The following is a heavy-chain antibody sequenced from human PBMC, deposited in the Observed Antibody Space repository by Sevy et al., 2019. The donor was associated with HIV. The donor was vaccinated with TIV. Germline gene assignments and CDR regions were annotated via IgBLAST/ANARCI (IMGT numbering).Heavy chain of an antibody. Sequence: GGSLRRSCAASGFTFSSYSMNWVRQAPGKGLEWVSSISSNSSYIYYADSVKGRFTISRDNAKNSLYLQMNSLRAEDTAVYYCARDPVPDYWGQGTLVTVSS. J-gene: IGHJ4*02. CDR2: ISSNSSYI. CDR3: ARDPVPDY. CDR1: GFTFSSYS. V-gene: IGHV3-21*01. D-gene: IGHD1-1*01.